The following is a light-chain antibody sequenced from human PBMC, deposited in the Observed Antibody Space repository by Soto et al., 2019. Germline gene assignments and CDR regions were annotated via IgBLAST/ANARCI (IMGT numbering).Light chain of an antibody. V-gene: IGLV2-23*01. J-gene: IGLJ1*01. CDR2: EGS. Sequence: QSVLTQPASVSGSPGQSITISCTGTSSDVGTYNLVSWYQQHPGKAPKLMIFEGSKRPSGVSNRFSGSKSGNTASLTISGLQAEDEADYYCCSYARSSTYVLGTGTKVTV. CDR3: CSYARSSTYV. CDR1: SSDVGTYNL.